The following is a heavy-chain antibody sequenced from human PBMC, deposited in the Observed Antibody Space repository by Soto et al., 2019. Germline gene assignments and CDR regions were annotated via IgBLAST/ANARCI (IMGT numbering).Heavy chain of an antibody. D-gene: IGHD2-15*01. CDR2: INPNSGGT. V-gene: IGHV1-2*04. Sequence: ASVKVSCKASGYTFTGYYMHWVRQAPRQGLEWMGWINPNSGGTNYAQKFQGWVTMTRDTSISTAYMELSRLRSDDTAVYYCARDSPLGYCSGGSCYSLAFDYWGQGTLVTVSS. J-gene: IGHJ4*02. CDR3: ARDSPLGYCSGGSCYSLAFDY. CDR1: GYTFTGYY.